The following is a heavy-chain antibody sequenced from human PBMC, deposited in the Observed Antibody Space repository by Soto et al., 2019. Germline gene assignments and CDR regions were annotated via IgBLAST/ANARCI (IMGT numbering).Heavy chain of an antibody. J-gene: IGHJ6*02. CDR3: TRCGIRYHSIGYYLGIDGMDV. D-gene: IGHD3-22*01. Sequence: QVQLVQSGAEVKKPESSVRVSCKASGGTFNSYATTWVRQAPGQGLEWMGGTIPMFGTTNYAEKFQGRVTITADESTNTAYMELSSLRSEDTAVYYCTRCGIRYHSIGYYLGIDGMDVWGQGTTVIVSS. CDR1: GGTFNSYA. V-gene: IGHV1-69*12. CDR2: TIPMFGTT.